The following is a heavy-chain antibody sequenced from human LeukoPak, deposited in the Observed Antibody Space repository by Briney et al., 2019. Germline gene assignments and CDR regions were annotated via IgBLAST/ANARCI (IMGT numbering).Heavy chain of an antibody. V-gene: IGHV3-21*01. CDR1: GFTFSSNY. D-gene: IGHD3-16*01. CDR2: ISSGSDYI. Sequence: GGSLRLSCAVWGFTFSSNYINWVRQAPGKGLEWVSSISSGSDYIYYADSVKGRFTISRDNAKNSLYLQMNSLRAEDAAIYYYARVPWGTHAYWGQGTLVTVSS. J-gene: IGHJ4*02. CDR3: ARVPWGTHAY.